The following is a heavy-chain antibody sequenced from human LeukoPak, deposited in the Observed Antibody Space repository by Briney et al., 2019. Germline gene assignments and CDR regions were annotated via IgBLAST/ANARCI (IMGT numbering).Heavy chain of an antibody. CDR1: GGSISSYY. D-gene: IGHD3-9*01. Sequence: SETLSLTCTVSGGSISSYYWSWIRQPPGKGLEWIGYIYYSGSTYYNPSLKSRVTISVDTSKNQFSLKLSSVTAADTAVYYCARETYDILTGYYNWFFDIWGQGTMVTVSS. CDR2: IYYSGST. CDR3: ARETYDILTGYYNWFFDI. J-gene: IGHJ3*02. V-gene: IGHV4-59*12.